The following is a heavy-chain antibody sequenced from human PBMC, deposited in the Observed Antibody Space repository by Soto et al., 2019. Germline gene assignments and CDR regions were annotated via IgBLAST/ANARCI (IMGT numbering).Heavy chain of an antibody. CDR2: IYTGGGT. Sequence: EEQLAESGGGLIQPGGSLRLSCAASGFIVSNNYMNWVRQAPGKGLEWVSVIYTGGGTSYGASVKGRFTVSRDNSKNTLFLQMNSLRVEDTAMYYCARGGNRGNSSPAADYFDIWGQGTMVTVSS. CDR3: ARGGNRGNSSPAADYFDI. J-gene: IGHJ3*02. CDR1: GFIVSNNY. D-gene: IGHD2-21*02. V-gene: IGHV3-53*01.